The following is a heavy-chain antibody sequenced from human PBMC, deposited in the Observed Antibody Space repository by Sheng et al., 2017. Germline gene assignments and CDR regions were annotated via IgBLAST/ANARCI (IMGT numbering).Heavy chain of an antibody. CDR3: ARGLGYYDFWSGYADYYYYGMDV. CDR2: IYTSGST. Sequence: QVQLQESGPGLVKPSETLSLTCTVSGGSISSYYWSWIRQPAGKGLEWIGRIYTSGSTNYNPSLKSRVTMSVDTSKNQFSLKLSSVTAADTAVYYCARGLGYYDFWSGYADYYYYGMDVWGQGTTVTVSS. CDR1: GGSISSYY. V-gene: IGHV4-4*07. D-gene: IGHD3-3*01. J-gene: IGHJ6*02.